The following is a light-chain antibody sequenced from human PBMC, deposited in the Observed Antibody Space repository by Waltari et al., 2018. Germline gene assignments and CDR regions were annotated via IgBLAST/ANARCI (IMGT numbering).Light chain of an antibody. CDR1: QSLSIAD. J-gene: IGKJ2*01. CDR2: GSY. Sequence: ELVLTQSPGSLSLSTGASATLSGRASQSLSIADLAWYQTKSGQAPRLLIYGSYYRAPDTPARFSGSGSGTDFTLTISRLDHEDFAVYYCQKYDTAPGTFGEETKLEIK. V-gene: IGKV3-20*01. CDR3: QKYDTAPGT.